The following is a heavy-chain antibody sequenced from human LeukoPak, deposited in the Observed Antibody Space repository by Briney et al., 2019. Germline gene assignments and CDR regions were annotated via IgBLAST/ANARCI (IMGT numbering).Heavy chain of an antibody. V-gene: IGHV3-11*04. D-gene: IGHD4-17*01. Sequence: GGSLRLSCAASGFTFSEYYMSWLRQAPGKGVEWVSYISSSGSNIYYADCVKGRFTIYRDNAKNSLYLQMNSLRADDSAVYYCARDRLHYGEYEKTFDYWGQGTLVTVSS. CDR3: ARDRLHYGEYEKTFDY. J-gene: IGHJ4*02. CDR1: GFTFSEYY. CDR2: ISSSGSNI.